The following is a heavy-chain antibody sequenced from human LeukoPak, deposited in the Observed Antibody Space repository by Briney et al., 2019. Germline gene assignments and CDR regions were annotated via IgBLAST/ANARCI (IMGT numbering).Heavy chain of an antibody. Sequence: SVKVSCKASGYTFTSYDISWVRQAPGQGLEWMGGIIPIFGTANYAQKFQGRVTITTDESTSTAYMELSSLRSEDTAVYYCAKSPYDSSSWSYYYYYMDVWGKGTTVTVSS. CDR2: IIPIFGTA. V-gene: IGHV1-69*05. CDR3: AKSPYDSSSWSYYYYYMDV. D-gene: IGHD6-13*01. J-gene: IGHJ6*03. CDR1: GYTFTSYD.